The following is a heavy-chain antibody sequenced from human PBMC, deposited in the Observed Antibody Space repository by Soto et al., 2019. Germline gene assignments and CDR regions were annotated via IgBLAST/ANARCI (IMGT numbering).Heavy chain of an antibody. CDR2: IIPIFFTA. J-gene: IGHJ6*02. CDR1: RCTFNSYA. CDR3: ARGRGPRLFERVSGHYYYGMDV. V-gene: IGHV1-69*06. Sequence: SAVKVSRKPSRCTFNSYAIIRLRQAPGQPLEWLGGIIPIFFTANYAHKFQGRVTITEDKSTSTAHMELSSLRSEDTAVYYCARGRGPRLFERVSGHYYYGMDVWGQGTTVTVSS. D-gene: IGHD3-10*01.